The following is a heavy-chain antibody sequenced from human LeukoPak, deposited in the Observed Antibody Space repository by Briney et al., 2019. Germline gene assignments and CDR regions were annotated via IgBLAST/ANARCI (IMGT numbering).Heavy chain of an antibody. J-gene: IGHJ4*02. CDR1: GFTFSSYS. D-gene: IGHD3-22*01. CDR2: ISSSSSYI. CDR3: AKRDYSDSSGYASLFDH. Sequence: PGGSLRLSCAASGFTFSSYSMNWVRQAPGKGLEWVSSISSSSSYIYYADSVKGRFTISRDNSKNTLDLQMNSLRGEDTAVYFCAKRDYSDSSGYASLFDHWGQGTLATVSP. V-gene: IGHV3-21*04.